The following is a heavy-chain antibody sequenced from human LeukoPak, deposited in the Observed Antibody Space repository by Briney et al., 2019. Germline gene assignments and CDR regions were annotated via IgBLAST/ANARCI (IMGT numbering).Heavy chain of an antibody. CDR3: TTDLGEFDY. CDR1: GFTFSNAW. Sequence: PGGSLRLSCAASGFTFSNAWMSWVRQAPGKGLEWVSRIKSKTDGGTTDYAAPVKGRFTISRDDSKNTLYLQMNSLKTEDTAVYYCTTDLGEFDYWGQGTLVTVSS. D-gene: IGHD3-16*01. CDR2: IKSKTDGGTT. V-gene: IGHV3-15*01. J-gene: IGHJ4*02.